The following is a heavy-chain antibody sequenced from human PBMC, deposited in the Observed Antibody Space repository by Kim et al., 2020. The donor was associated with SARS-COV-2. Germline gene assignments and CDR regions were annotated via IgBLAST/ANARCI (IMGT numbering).Heavy chain of an antibody. D-gene: IGHD3-22*01. CDR3: SKGFDSTGYYNWFDP. J-gene: IGHJ5*02. V-gene: IGHV3-23*01. Sequence: AESEKGRFTISRDNSKNTLYLQMNSLSAEDTAVYYCSKGFDSTGYYNWFDPWSQGALVTVSS.